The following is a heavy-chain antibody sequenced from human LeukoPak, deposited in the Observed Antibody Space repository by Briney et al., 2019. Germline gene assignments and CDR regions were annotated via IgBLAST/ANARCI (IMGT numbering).Heavy chain of an antibody. J-gene: IGHJ6*02. CDR2: IYTSGST. CDR3: ARRSMVRTVGYYYGMDV. V-gene: IGHV4-61*02. D-gene: IGHD4/OR15-4a*01. Sequence: PSETLSLTCTVSGGSISSGSYYWSWIRQPAGKGLEWIGRIYTSGSTNYNPSLKSRATISVDTSKKQFSLKLSSVTAADTAVYYCARRSMVRTVGYYYGMDVWGQGTTVTVSS. CDR1: GGSISSGSYY.